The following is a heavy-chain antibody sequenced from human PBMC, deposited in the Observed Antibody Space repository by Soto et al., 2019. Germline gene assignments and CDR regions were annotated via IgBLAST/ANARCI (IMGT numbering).Heavy chain of an antibody. CDR3: ARQGFGPLHGLVEV. D-gene: IGHD3-10*01. J-gene: IGHJ6*04. Sequence: QVQLQESGPGLVKPSETLSLSCTVSGGSISSYYWSWFRQSPGKRMEWIGYVHHSWGSSYNPSLQSRVAISLDTSKSQFSLKVTSVTATDTAVYYCARQGFGPLHGLVEVWGKGNKVTVSS. CDR2: VHHSWGS. CDR1: GGSISSYY. V-gene: IGHV4-59*08.